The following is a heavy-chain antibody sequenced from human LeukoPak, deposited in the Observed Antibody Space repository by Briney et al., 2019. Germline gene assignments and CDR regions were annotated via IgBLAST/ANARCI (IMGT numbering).Heavy chain of an antibody. CDR1: GFTFSSYG. V-gene: IGHV3-23*01. Sequence: GGSLRLSCAASGFTFSSYGMSWVRQAPGKGLEWVSAISGSGGSTYYADSVKGRFTISRDNSKNTLYLQMNSLRAEDTAVYYCAKDLEQQLVIEFDYWGQGTLVTVSS. D-gene: IGHD6-13*01. J-gene: IGHJ4*02. CDR3: AKDLEQQLVIEFDY. CDR2: ISGSGGST.